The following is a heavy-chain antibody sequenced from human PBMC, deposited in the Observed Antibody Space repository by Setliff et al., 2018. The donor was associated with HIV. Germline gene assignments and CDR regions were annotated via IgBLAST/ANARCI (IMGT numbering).Heavy chain of an antibody. J-gene: IGHJ4*02. D-gene: IGHD3-22*01. CDR1: AFTFSSYS. CDR3: AKDVYVAKYYYGSSGYSGSYYFDY. V-gene: IGHV3-48*01. Sequence: GGSLRLSCAASAFTFSSYSMNWVRQAPGKGLEWVSYISSSSSTIYYADSVKGRFTISRDNAKNSLYLQMNSLRAEDTAVYYCAKDVYVAKYYYGSSGYSGSYYFDYWGQGTMVTVSS. CDR2: ISSSSSTI.